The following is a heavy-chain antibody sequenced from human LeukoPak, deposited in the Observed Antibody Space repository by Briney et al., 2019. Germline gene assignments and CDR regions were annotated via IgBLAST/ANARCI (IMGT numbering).Heavy chain of an antibody. D-gene: IGHD6-19*01. CDR3: ARGLYSSGWSFFDY. Sequence: GGSLRLSCVASGFPFSSYWMTWVRQAPGKGLEWVANIKQDGSKKSYVDSVKGRFTISRDNAKNSLYLQMSNLRAEDTAVYYCARGLYSSGWSFFDYWGQGTLVTVSS. J-gene: IGHJ4*02. CDR1: GFPFSSYW. V-gene: IGHV3-7*03. CDR2: IKQDGSKK.